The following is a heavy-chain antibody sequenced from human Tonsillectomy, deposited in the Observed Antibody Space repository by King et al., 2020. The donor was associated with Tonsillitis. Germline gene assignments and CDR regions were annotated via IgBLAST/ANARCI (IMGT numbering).Heavy chain of an antibody. Sequence: QLVQSGAEVKESGASVMVSCKASGYTFTDYYLHWVRQAPGQGLEWMGWFNTNNGGTYYAQQFQGRVTWTRDTSISTAYMELNSLRSDDTAVYYCARGSALVAGTKSLGYWGQGTLVTVSS. V-gene: IGHV1-2*02. CDR2: FNTNNGGT. D-gene: IGHD6-19*01. CDR3: ARGSALVAGTKSLGY. CDR1: GYTFTDYY. J-gene: IGHJ4*02.